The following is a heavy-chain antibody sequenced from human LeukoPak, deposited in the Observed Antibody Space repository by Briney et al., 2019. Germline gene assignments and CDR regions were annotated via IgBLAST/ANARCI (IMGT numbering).Heavy chain of an antibody. J-gene: IGHJ4*02. Sequence: GGSLRLSCVASGITFGTYGMHWVRQAPGMGLEWVAVIWYDGSNKWYADSVRGRFTISGDNSNNTLYLEMSSLGAEDTATYYCASAYGDYGLDYWGQGTLVTVSS. D-gene: IGHD4-17*01. V-gene: IGHV3-33*01. CDR3: ASAYGDYGLDY. CDR2: IWYDGSNK. CDR1: GITFGTYG.